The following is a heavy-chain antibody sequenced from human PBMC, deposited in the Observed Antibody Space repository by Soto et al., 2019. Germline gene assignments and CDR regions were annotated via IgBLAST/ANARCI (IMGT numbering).Heavy chain of an antibody. J-gene: IGHJ4*02. V-gene: IGHV1-2*02. CDR1: GYTFTGYY. CDR2: INPYNGDT. Sequence: ASVKVSCKASGYTFTGYYMHWVRQAPGQGLEWMGWINPYNGDTNYAQKFQGRVTMTTDTSMSTAYMELRSLRSDDTAVYYCASSVQGVTTPYYFDYWGQGTLVTVSS. D-gene: IGHD4-17*01. CDR3: ASSVQGVTTPYYFDY.